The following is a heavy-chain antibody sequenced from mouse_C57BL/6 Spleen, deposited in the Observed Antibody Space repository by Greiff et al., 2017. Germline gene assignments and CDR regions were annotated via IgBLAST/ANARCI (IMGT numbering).Heavy chain of an antibody. Sequence: VKLMESGPGLVQPSQSLSITCTVSGFSLTSYGVHWVRQSPGKGLEWLGVLWSGGSTDYNAAFISRLSISKDNSKSQVFFKMNSLQADDTAIYYCARKDGYDDWYFDVWGTGTTVTVSS. D-gene: IGHD2-2*01. J-gene: IGHJ1*03. CDR3: ARKDGYDDWYFDV. CDR2: LWSGGST. CDR1: GFSLTSYG. V-gene: IGHV2-2*01.